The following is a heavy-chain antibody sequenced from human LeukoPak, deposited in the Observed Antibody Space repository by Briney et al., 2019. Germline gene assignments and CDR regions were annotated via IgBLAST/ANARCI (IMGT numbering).Heavy chain of an antibody. D-gene: IGHD3-3*01. CDR1: GFTFSSYS. CDR2: ISFDGGLI. J-gene: IGHJ4*02. Sequence: PGGSLRLSCAASGFTFSSYSMNWVRQAPGKGLEWVSGISFDGGLIGYADSVKGRFTISRDNAKNSLYLHMDSLRGEDTAFYFCAKDRFFGVLYFFDFWGPGTLVTVSS. V-gene: IGHV3-9*01. CDR3: AKDRFFGVLYFFDF.